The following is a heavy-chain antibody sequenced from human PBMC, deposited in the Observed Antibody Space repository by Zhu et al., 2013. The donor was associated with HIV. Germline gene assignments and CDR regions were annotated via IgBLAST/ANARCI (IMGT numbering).Heavy chain of an antibody. CDR3: ARGGWFGENWFDP. CDR2: MNPSSGNT. D-gene: IGHD3-10*01. V-gene: IGHV1-8*03. Sequence: QVQLVQSGAEVKKPGASVKVSCKASGYTFATYDINWVRQAPGQGLEWMGWMNPSSGNTGYAQNFQGRITITRNNSISTAFMDLSNLTSEDTAVYYCARGGWFGENWFDPWGQGTLVTVSS. J-gene: IGHJ5*02. CDR1: GYTFATYD.